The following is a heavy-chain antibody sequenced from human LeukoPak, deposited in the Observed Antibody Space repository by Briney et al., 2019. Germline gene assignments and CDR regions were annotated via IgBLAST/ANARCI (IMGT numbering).Heavy chain of an antibody. CDR3: ARVRRAEYCSGGSCYNNWFDP. J-gene: IGHJ5*02. D-gene: IGHD2-15*01. CDR1: GGTFSSYA. V-gene: IGHV1-69*05. CDR2: IIPIFGTA. Sequence: SVKVSCKASGGTFSSYAISWLRQAPGQGLEWMGRIIPIFGTANYAQKFQGRVTITTDESTSTAYMELSSLRSEDTAVYYCARVRRAEYCSGGSCYNNWFDPWGQGTLVTVSS.